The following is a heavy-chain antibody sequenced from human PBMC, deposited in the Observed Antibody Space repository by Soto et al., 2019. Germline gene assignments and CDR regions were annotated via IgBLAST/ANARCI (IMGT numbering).Heavy chain of an antibody. CDR1: GGSFSGYY. J-gene: IGHJ4*02. Sequence: QVQLQQWGAGLLKPSETLSLTCAVYGGSFSGYYWSWIRQPPGKGLEWIGEINHSGSTNYNPSLKRRVTISVDTSKNQFSLKLSSVTAADTAVYYCAREAYSYGYRYFDYWGQGTLVTVSS. CDR2: INHSGST. CDR3: AREAYSYGYRYFDY. D-gene: IGHD5-18*01. V-gene: IGHV4-34*01.